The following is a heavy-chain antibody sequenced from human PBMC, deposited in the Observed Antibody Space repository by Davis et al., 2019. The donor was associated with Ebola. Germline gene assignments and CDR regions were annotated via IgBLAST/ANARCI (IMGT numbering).Heavy chain of an antibody. CDR3: ARVLYSSGWYGGGYFDY. Sequence: ASVKVSCKASGYTFTGYYMHWVRQAPGQGLEWMGWINPNSGGTNYAQKFQGRVTMTRDPSISTAYMELSRLRSEDTAVDYCARVLYSSGWYGGGYFDYWGQGTLVTVSS. CDR2: INPNSGGT. J-gene: IGHJ4*02. CDR1: GYTFTGYY. V-gene: IGHV1-2*02. D-gene: IGHD6-19*01.